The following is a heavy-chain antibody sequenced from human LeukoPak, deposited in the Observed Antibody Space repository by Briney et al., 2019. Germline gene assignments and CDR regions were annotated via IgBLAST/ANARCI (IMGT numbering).Heavy chain of an antibody. J-gene: IGHJ4*02. CDR3: ARACYDFWSGYSYYFDY. CDR1: GFTFSSYW. D-gene: IGHD3-3*01. CDR2: IKQDGSEK. V-gene: IGHV3-7*04. Sequence: PGXSLRLSCAASGFTFSSYWMSWVRQAPGKGLEWVANIKQDGSEKYYVDSVKGGFTISRDNAKNSLYLKMNSLRAEDTAVYYCARACYDFWSGYSYYFDYWGQGTLVTVSS.